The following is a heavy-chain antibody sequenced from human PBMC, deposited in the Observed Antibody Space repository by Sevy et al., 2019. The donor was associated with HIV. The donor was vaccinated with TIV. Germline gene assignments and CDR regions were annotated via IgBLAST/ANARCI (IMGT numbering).Heavy chain of an antibody. CDR2: ISGSGDAT. D-gene: IGHD3-22*01. CDR1: GFTFSTYA. V-gene: IGHV3-23*01. J-gene: IGHJ4*02. CDR3: ATGIGGSGYYPFAS. Sequence: GGSLRLSCAASGFTFSTYAMSWVRQAPGKGLEWVSGISGSGDATYYADSVKGRSTITRDESKNTMYLQMNSLRAEDTAVYHCATGIGGSGYYPFASGGQGPLVTASS.